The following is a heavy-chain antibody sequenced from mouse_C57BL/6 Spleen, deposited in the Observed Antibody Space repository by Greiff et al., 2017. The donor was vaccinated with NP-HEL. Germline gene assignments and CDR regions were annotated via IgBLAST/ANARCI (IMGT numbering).Heavy chain of an antibody. J-gene: IGHJ2*01. CDR3: ARSETAQATFFDY. D-gene: IGHD3-2*02. CDR1: GYTFTNYW. CDR2: IYPGGGYT. Sequence: VQLQQSGAELVRPGTSVKMSCKASGYTFTNYWIGWAKQRPGHGLEWIGDIYPGGGYTNYNEKFKGKATLTADKSSSTAYMQFSSLTSEDSAIYYCARSETAQATFFDYWGQGTTLTVSS. V-gene: IGHV1-63*01.